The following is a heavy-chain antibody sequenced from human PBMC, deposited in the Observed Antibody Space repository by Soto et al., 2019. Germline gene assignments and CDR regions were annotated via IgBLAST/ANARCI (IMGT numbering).Heavy chain of an antibody. CDR3: AKGEVRGIIPSYFDY. Sequence: QVQLVESGGGVVQPGRSLRLSCAGSGFTFRWFGMNWVRQAPGKGLEWVARISNDGSNEYYVDSMKGRFTISRDNSKNTLYLQMDSLRAEDTAVYYCAKGEVRGIIPSYFDYWGLGTLVTVSS. CDR2: ISNDGSNE. J-gene: IGHJ4*02. D-gene: IGHD3-10*01. CDR1: GFTFRWFG. V-gene: IGHV3-30*18.